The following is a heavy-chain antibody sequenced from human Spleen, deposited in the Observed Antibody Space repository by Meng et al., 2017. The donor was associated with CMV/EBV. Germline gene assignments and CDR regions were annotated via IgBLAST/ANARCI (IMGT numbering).Heavy chain of an antibody. Sequence: GGSLRLSCAASGITFSNYGMHWVRQAPGKGLEWVAFIRLDGSNQQYADSVKGRFTVSRDDSKITLYLEMNNLRTDDTAVYYCAKQKTSDYYTDAVDVWGQGTMVTVSS. CDR2: IRLDGSNQ. V-gene: IGHV3-30*02. CDR3: AKQKTSDYYTDAVDV. CDR1: GITFSNYG. J-gene: IGHJ3*01. D-gene: IGHD3-3*01.